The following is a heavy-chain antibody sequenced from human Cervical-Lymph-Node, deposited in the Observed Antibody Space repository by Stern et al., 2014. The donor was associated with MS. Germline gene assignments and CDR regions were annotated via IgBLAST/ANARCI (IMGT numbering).Heavy chain of an antibody. V-gene: IGHV5-51*01. CDR2: TCPGDSDT. CDR1: GYSFTANW. J-gene: IGHJ4*02. CDR3: ARDYGDYSFDY. Sequence: EVQLVESGAEVKKPGESLKISCKGSGYSFTANWIAWVRQMPGKGLEWWGTTCPGDSDTRSSPSFQGQVTISADKSISTAYLQWSSLKASDTAMYYCARDYGDYSFDYWGQGTLVTVSS. D-gene: IGHD4-17*01.